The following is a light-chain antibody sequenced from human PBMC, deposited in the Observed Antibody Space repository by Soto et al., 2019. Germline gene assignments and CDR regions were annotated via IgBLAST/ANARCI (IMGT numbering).Light chain of an antibody. J-gene: IGKJ1*01. V-gene: IGKV3-20*01. CDR3: QQSNNWPRT. CDR1: QSVSSRY. CDR2: GAS. Sequence: EIVLKQSSGTLYLSPGERATLSCRASQSVSSRYLAWYQQKHGQAPRLLIYGASSRATGIPDRFSGSVSGTEGTITISSLQSEDCAVYYCQQSNNWPRTFGQGTKVDIK.